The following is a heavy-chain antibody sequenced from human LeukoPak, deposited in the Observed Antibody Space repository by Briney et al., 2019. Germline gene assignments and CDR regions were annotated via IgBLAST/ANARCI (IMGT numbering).Heavy chain of an antibody. CDR2: ISGSGGIT. D-gene: IGHD5-18*01. Sequence: GGSLRLSCAASGFTFSSYAMSWVRQAPGKGLEWVSVISGSGGITNYADSVKGRFTISRDNSKNTLYLQVNSLRAEDTAVYYCATGPHMVTLDWGQGTLVTVSS. CDR1: GFTFSSYA. J-gene: IGHJ4*02. CDR3: ATGPHMVTLD. V-gene: IGHV3-23*01.